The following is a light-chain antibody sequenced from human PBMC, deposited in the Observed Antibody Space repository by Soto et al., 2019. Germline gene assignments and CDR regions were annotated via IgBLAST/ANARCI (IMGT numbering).Light chain of an antibody. CDR3: QSYDDSLSVHYV. J-gene: IGLJ1*01. V-gene: IGLV1-40*01. Sequence: QSVLTQPPSVSGAPGQRVTISCTGSSSNIGSTYDVQWYQQLPGTAPKLLIHGNTDRPSGVPDRFSGSKSGTSASLAITGLQAVDEADYYWQSYDDSLSVHYVFGTGTKVTVL. CDR1: SSNIGSTYD. CDR2: GNT.